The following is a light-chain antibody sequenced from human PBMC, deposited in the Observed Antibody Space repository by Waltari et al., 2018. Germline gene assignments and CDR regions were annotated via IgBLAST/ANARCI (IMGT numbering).Light chain of an antibody. V-gene: IGKV3-15*01. Sequence: EVVMTQSPVTLSVSPGERATLSCRASPSVGGDLAWYRQLPGQAPSLLMYGASSRATGVPVRFSGSGSGTEFTLTISSLQSEDFAIYYCQQYHKWPLSFGGGTKVEIK. CDR2: GAS. J-gene: IGKJ4*01. CDR1: PSVGGD. CDR3: QQYHKWPLS.